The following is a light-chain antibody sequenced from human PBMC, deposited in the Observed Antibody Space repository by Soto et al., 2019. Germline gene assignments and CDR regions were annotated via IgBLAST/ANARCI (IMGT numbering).Light chain of an antibody. Sequence: QSVLTQSPSVSGAPGQRVTISCNGSSSNIGAGYNVHWYQQHPGTAPKLLIYGNNNRPSGVPDRFSGSKSGTSGSLAITGLQAEDEADYYCQSYDSSLSGWVFGGGTKVTVL. J-gene: IGLJ3*02. CDR3: QSYDSSLSGWV. V-gene: IGLV1-40*01. CDR2: GNN. CDR1: SSNIGAGYN.